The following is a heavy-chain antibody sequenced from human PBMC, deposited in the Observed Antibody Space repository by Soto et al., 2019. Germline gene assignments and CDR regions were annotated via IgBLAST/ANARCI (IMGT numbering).Heavy chain of an antibody. D-gene: IGHD6-13*01. V-gene: IGHV1-69*12. CDR1: GGTFSSYA. CDR2: IIPIFGTA. J-gene: IGHJ6*02. Sequence: QVQLVQSGAEVKKPGSSVKVSCKASGGTFSSYAISWVRQAPGQGLEWIGGIIPIFGTANYAQKFQSRVTITADESTSTAYMELSSLRSEDTAVYYCARVLAAAGTNYYYYYGMDVWGQGTTVTVSS. CDR3: ARVLAAAGTNYYYYYGMDV.